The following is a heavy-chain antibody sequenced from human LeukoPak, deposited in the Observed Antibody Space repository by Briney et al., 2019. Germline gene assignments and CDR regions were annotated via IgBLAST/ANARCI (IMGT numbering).Heavy chain of an antibody. D-gene: IGHD3/OR15-3a*01. Sequence: PGRSLRLSCAASGFTFSSYGMHWVRQAPGKGLEWVAVIWYDGSNKYYADSVKGRFTISRDNSKNTLYLQMNSLRAEDTAVYYCAREDWYYGMDVWGQGTTVTVSS. CDR3: AREDWYYGMDV. J-gene: IGHJ6*02. CDR2: IWYDGSNK. CDR1: GFTFSSYG. V-gene: IGHV3-33*01.